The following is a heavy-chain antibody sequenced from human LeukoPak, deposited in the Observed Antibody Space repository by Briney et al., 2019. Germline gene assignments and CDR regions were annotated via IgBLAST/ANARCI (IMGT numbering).Heavy chain of an antibody. CDR2: INPSGGST. J-gene: IGHJ4*02. D-gene: IGHD3-10*01. Sequence: ASVKVSCKASGYTFTSYYMHWVRQAPGQGLEWMGIINPSGGSTSYAQKFQGRVTMTRDMSTSTVYMELSSLRSEDTAVYYRARERFGELLYLGLFDYWGQGTLVTVSS. V-gene: IGHV1-46*01. CDR1: GYTFTSYY. CDR3: ARERFGELLYLGLFDY.